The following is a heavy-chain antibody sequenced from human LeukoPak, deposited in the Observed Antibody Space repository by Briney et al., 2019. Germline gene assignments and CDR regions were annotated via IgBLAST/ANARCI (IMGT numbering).Heavy chain of an antibody. CDR2: IKQDGSEK. CDR1: GFTFSSYW. J-gene: IGHJ6*02. Sequence: GGSLRLSCAASGFTFSSYWMSWVRQAPGKGLEWVANIKQDGSEKYYVDSVKGRFTISRDNSKNTVYLQMNSLRAEDTAVYYCARASPADYYGMDVWGQGTTVTDSS. CDR3: ARASPADYYGMDV. D-gene: IGHD6-6*01. V-gene: IGHV3-7*02.